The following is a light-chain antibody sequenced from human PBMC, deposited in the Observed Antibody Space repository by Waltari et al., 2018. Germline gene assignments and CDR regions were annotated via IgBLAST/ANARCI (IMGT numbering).Light chain of an antibody. V-gene: IGLV1-47*01. CDR3: ATRDEGPTVV. CDR2: LTH. J-gene: IGLJ2*01. Sequence: QSVLTQPPSASGTPGQSVTIPCSGSVANIGTHYVYWYQQLPGTAPKLLIYLTHQRPSGVPDRFSASKSGTSASLAISGLRFEDEADYYCATRDEGPTVVFGGGTKLTVL. CDR1: VANIGTHY.